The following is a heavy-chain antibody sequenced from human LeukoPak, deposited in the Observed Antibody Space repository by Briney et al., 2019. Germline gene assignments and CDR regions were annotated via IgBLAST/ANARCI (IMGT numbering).Heavy chain of an antibody. D-gene: IGHD2-8*01. CDR1: GYTFTGYY. V-gene: IGHV1-2*02. J-gene: IGHJ4*02. CDR2: INPNSGGT. Sequence: ASVKVSCKASGYTFTGYYMHWVRQAPGQGLEWMGWINPNSGGTNYAQKFQGRVTMTRDMSISTAYMELSRLRSDDTAVYYCARIRIYCTNGVCRGDFDYWGQGTLVTVSS. CDR3: ARIRIYCTNGVCRGDFDY.